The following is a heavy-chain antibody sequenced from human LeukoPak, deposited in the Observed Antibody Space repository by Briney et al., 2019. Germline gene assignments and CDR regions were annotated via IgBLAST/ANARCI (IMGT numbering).Heavy chain of an antibody. V-gene: IGHV1-2*02. J-gene: IGHJ4*02. CDR3: ARYYCSGTCYHFDY. Sequence: ASVKVSCKASGYTFTGYYMHWVRQAPGQGLEWMGWINPNSGGTNYAQKFQGRVTMTRDTSISTAYMELSRLRSDDTAVYYCARYYCSGTCYHFDYWGQGTLVTVSS. CDR1: GYTFTGYY. CDR2: INPNSGGT. D-gene: IGHD2-15*01.